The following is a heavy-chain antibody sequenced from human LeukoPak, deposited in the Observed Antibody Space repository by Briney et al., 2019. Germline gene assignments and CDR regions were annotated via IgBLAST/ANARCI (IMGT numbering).Heavy chain of an antibody. D-gene: IGHD2-15*01. CDR1: GFTFSSYA. Sequence: GGSLRLSCAASGFTFSSYAMSWVRQAPGKGLEWVSAICGSGGSTYYADSVKGRFTISRDNAKNTRYLQMKSLRAEDTAVYYCAQHPLVAVDLYCWGHGTLVTVS. J-gene: IGHJ4*01. CDR2: ICGSGGST. V-gene: IGHV3-23*01. CDR3: AQHPLVAVDLYC.